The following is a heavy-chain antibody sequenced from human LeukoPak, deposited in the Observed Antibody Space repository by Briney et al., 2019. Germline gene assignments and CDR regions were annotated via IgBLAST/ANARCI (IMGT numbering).Heavy chain of an antibody. V-gene: IGHV5-51*01. D-gene: IGHD3-22*01. CDR1: GYSFTSYW. J-gene: IGHJ4*02. CDR3: ARLQYYYDSSGYYLYYFDY. Sequence: GASLQISCQGSGYSFTSYWIGWVRPLPGKGLEWMGIIYPGDSDTRYSPSFQGQVTISADKSISTAYLQWSSLKASDTAMYYCARLQYYYDSSGYYLYYFDYWGQGTLVTVSS. CDR2: IYPGDSDT.